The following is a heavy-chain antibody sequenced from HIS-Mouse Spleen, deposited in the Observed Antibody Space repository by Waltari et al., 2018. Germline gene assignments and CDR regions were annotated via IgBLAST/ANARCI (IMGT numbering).Heavy chain of an antibody. CDR1: GSLFRRYS. D-gene: IGHD7-27*01. V-gene: IGHV3-21*01. J-gene: IGHJ3*02. CDR2: ISSSSSYI. Sequence: EVQLVQSGGGLVKPGGSLRLAGAACGSLFRRYSMNWVRQAPGKGLEWVSSISSSSSYIYYADSVKGRFTISRDNAKNSLYLQMNSLRAEDTAVYYCARRLLTGDAFDIWGQGTMVTVSS. CDR3: ARRLLTGDAFDI.